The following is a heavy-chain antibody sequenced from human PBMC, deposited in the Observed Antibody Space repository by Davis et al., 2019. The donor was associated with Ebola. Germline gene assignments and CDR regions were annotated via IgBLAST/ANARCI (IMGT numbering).Heavy chain of an antibody. CDR1: GFTFSSYS. D-gene: IGHD6-13*01. J-gene: IGHJ6*04. CDR3: ARGSRQQLVSYGMDV. V-gene: IGHV3-30*04. Sequence: GESLKISCAASGFTFSSYSMHWVRQAPGKGLEWVAVISYDGSNKYYADSVKGRFTISRDNSKNTLYLQMNSLRDEDTAVYYCARGSRQQLVSYGMDVWGKGTTVTVSS. CDR2: ISYDGSNK.